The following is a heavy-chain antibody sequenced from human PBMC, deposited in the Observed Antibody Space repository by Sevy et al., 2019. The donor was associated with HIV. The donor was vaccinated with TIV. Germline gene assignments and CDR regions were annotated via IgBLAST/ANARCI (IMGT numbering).Heavy chain of an antibody. V-gene: IGHV1-18*01. CDR1: SYSFNSFG. J-gene: IGHJ4*02. CDR3: AVCVGITKVRGVNFDY. D-gene: IGHD3-10*01. CDR2: VSAYSGNT. Sequence: ASVKVSCKASSYSFNSFGISWVRQAPGQGLEWMGYVSAYSGNTNYAQNLQGRVTMTTDTSTSTTYMELRSLRSDDTAVYYCAVCVGITKVRGVNFDYWGQGTLVTVSS.